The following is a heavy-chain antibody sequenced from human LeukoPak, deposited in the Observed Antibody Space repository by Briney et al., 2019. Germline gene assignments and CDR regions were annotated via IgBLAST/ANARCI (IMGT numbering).Heavy chain of an antibody. D-gene: IGHD5-24*01. Sequence: SETLSLTCTVSGGSISSGDYYWSWIRQPPGKGLEWIGYIYYSGSTYYNPSLKSRVTISVDTSKNQFSLKLSSVTAADTAVYYCARGRDGYGYNWFGPWGQGTLVTVSS. V-gene: IGHV4-30-4*01. CDR3: ARGRDGYGYNWFGP. CDR1: GGSISSGDYY. J-gene: IGHJ5*02. CDR2: IYYSGST.